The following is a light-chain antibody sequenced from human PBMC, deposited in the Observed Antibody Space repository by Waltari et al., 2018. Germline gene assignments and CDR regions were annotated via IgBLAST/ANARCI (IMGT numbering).Light chain of an antibody. CDR1: NLEHKF. Sequence: SYELTQASSVSVSPGHTASIICSGDNLEHKFVSWYQQKPGQSPLLVIYQDHRRPSGIPERFSGSNSGNTATLTISGTQAMDEADYFCQTWDTVTAHVVFGGGTKLTVL. CDR3: QTWDTVTAHVV. CDR2: QDH. J-gene: IGLJ2*01. V-gene: IGLV3-1*01.